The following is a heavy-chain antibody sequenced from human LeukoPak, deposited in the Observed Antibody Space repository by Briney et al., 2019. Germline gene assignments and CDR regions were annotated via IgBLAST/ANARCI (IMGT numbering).Heavy chain of an antibody. Sequence: GGSLRLSCAASGFTFSSYWMSWVRQAPGKGLEWVANIKQDGSEKYYVDSVKGRFTISRDNAKNSLYLQMNSLRAEDTAVYYCAKVVDIITFYFDYWGQGTLVTVSS. D-gene: IGHD3-10*01. CDR3: AKVVDIITFYFDY. CDR2: IKQDGSEK. V-gene: IGHV3-7*03. J-gene: IGHJ4*02. CDR1: GFTFSSYW.